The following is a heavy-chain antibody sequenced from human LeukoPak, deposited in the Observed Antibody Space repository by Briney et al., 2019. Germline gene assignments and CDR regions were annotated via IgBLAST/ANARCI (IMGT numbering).Heavy chain of an antibody. CDR3: AKGQGYDYYYGMDV. D-gene: IGHD2-2*01. CDR2: ISGGSGST. CDR1: GFSFSSYA. J-gene: IGHJ6*02. Sequence: QPGGSLRLSCAASGFSFSSYAMTWVRQAPGKGLEWVSSISGGSGSTYYADSVKGRFSISRDKSENTLSLQMNSLRADDTAVYYCAKGQGYDYYYGMDVWGQGTTVTVSS. V-gene: IGHV3-23*01.